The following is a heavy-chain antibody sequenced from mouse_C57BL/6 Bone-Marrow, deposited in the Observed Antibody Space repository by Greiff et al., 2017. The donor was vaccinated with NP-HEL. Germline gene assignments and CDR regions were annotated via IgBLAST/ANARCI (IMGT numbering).Heavy chain of an antibody. CDR2: IHPNSGST. D-gene: IGHD1-1*01. J-gene: IGHJ3*01. CDR3: ARWPSYYYGSRFAY. Sequence: QVQLQQPGAELVKPGASVKLSCKASGYTFTSYWMHWVKQRPGQGLEWIGMIHPNSGSTNYNEKFKSKATLTVDKSSSPAYMQRSSLTSEDSAVYYCARWPSYYYGSRFAYWGQGTLVTVSA. CDR1: GYTFTSYW. V-gene: IGHV1-64*01.